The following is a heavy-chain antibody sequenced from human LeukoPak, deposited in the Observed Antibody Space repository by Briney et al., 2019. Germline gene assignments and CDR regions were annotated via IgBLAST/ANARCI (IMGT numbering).Heavy chain of an antibody. CDR1: GVSISSSSYY. CDR2: IYYSGST. Sequence: PSETLSLTCTVSGVSISSSSYYWGWIRQPPGKGLEWIGSIYYSGSTYYNPSLKSRGTISVDTSKNQFPLKLSSVTAADTAVYYCASIYGHYGANDYWAQGTLVTVSS. D-gene: IGHD4-17*01. CDR3: ASIYGHYGANDY. V-gene: IGHV4-39*01. J-gene: IGHJ4*02.